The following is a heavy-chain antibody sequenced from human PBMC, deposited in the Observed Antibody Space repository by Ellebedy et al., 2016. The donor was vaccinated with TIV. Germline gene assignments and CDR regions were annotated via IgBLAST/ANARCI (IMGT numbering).Heavy chain of an antibody. V-gene: IGHV3-11*04. CDR1: GFTFSGYY. D-gene: IGHD4-17*01. CDR2: ICYSGDVM. CDR3: SRHTDYALDY. Sequence: GESLKISCAASGFTFSGYYMSWFRQAPGKGPEWVSYICYSGDVMYYADSVKGRFTIPRDNAKNSLYLQMNSLRAQDTAVYYCSRHTDYALDYWGQGALVTVSS. J-gene: IGHJ4*02.